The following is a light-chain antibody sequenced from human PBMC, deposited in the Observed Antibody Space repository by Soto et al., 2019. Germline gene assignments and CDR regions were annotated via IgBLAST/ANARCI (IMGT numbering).Light chain of an antibody. J-gene: IGKJ1*01. CDR3: LQDINYPWT. CDR1: QGIGNA. V-gene: IGKV1-6*01. CDR2: GAS. Sequence: AIQMTQSPSSLSASVGDRVTISCRASQGIGNALGWYQQKPGKHPKVLIYGASNLQSGVPPRFSGSGSGTDFTLAISSPQPEDSATYYCLQDINYPWTFGQGTKVEIK.